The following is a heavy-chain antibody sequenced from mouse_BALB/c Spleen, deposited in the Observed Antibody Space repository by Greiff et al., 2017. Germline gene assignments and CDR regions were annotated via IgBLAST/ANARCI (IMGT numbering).Heavy chain of an antibody. CDR2: ISSGGGST. CDR1: GFAFSSYD. Sequence: DVKLVESGGGLVKPGGSLKLSCAASGFAFSSYDMSWVRQTPEKRLEWVAYISSGGGSTYYPDTVKGRFTISRDNAKNTLYLQMSSLKSEDTAMYYCARPQGSWFAYWGQGTLVTVSA. CDR3: ARPQGSWFAY. V-gene: IGHV5-12-1*01. J-gene: IGHJ3*01.